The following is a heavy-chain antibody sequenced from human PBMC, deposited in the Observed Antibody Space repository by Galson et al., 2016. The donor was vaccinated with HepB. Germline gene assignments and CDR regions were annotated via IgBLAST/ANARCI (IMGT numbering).Heavy chain of an antibody. D-gene: IGHD4-11*01. CDR2: ILSKAHGGTT. CDR3: TISDFSDY. V-gene: IGHV3-15*01. Sequence: SLRLSCAASGFTFSDAWMMWVRQAPGRGLEWVGRILSKAHGGTTHYAAPVKGRFTISRDDSENTLYLQMHSLKIEDTAIYYCTISDFSDYWGQGTLVTVSS. CDR1: GFTFSDAW. J-gene: IGHJ4*02.